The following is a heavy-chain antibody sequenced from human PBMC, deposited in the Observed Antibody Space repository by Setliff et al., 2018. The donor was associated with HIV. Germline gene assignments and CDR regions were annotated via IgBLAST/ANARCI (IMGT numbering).Heavy chain of an antibody. CDR2: IYYSGST. CDR1: GGSFSGYY. CDR3: ARKRNGDFLIGAFDI. D-gene: IGHD2-21*02. Sequence: SETLSLTCAVYGGSFSGYYWSWIRQPPGKGLEWIGSIYYSGSTYYSPSLKSRVTISVDTSKNQFSLTLTSVTAADTAVYYCARKRNGDFLIGAFDIWGQGTMVTVSS. J-gene: IGHJ3*02. V-gene: IGHV4-34*01.